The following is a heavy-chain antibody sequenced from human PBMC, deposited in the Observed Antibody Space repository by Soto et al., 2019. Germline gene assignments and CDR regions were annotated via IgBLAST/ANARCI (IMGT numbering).Heavy chain of an antibody. CDR2: IIPILGIA. Sequence: QVQLVQSGAEGKKPGSSVKVSCKASGCTFSSYTISWVRQAPGQGREWMGRIIPILGIANYEQKFQGRVTITADKSTSTAYMELSSLRSEDTAVYYCARLPWLGESIHWFDPWGQGTLVTVSS. V-gene: IGHV1-69*02. CDR1: GCTFSSYT. J-gene: IGHJ5*02. D-gene: IGHD3-10*01. CDR3: ARLPWLGESIHWFDP.